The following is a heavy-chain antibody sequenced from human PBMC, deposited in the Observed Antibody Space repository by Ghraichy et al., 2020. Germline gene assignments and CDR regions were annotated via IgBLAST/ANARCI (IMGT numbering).Heavy chain of an antibody. CDR3: ARRRNTGSYVGF. V-gene: IGHV3-7*01. CDR1: GFTFSSSW. CDR2: IKGDGGDK. J-gene: IGHJ4*02. D-gene: IGHD1-26*01. Sequence: LSLTCAASGFTFSSSWMSWVRQTPGKGLEWVANIKGDGGDKYYVDSVKGRFTISRDNAKDSLYLQMNSLRVEDTAVYYCARRRNTGSYVGFWGQGTLVTVSS.